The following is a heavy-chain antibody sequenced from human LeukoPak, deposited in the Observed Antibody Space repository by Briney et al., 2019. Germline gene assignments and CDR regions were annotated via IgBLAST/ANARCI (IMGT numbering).Heavy chain of an antibody. V-gene: IGHV4-4*02. Sequence: PSGTLSLTCAVSGGSISSSNWWGWVRQPPGKGLEWIGEIYHSGSTNYNPSLKSRVTISVDKSKNQFSLKLSSVTAADTAVYYCARDPTRIGYCSGGSCYGMDVWGKGTTVTVSS. CDR2: IYHSGST. J-gene: IGHJ6*04. D-gene: IGHD2-15*01. CDR1: GGSISSSNW. CDR3: ARDPTRIGYCSGGSCYGMDV.